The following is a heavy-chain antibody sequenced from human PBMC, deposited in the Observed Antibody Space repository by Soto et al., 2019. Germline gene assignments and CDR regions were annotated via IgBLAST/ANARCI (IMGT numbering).Heavy chain of an antibody. CDR2: IRSKANSYAT. CDR3: TRADRGGFDY. J-gene: IGHJ4*02. V-gene: IGHV3-73*01. Sequence: GSLRLSCAASGFALSGSAMHWGRQASGKGLEWVGRIRSKANSYATAYAASVKGRFTISRDDSKNTAYLQMNSLKTEDTAVYYCTRADRGGFDYWGQGTLVTVSS. CDR1: GFALSGSA. D-gene: IGHD3-16*01.